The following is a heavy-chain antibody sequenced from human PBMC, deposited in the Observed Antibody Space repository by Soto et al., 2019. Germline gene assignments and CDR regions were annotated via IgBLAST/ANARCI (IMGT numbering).Heavy chain of an antibody. Sequence: QLQLQESGPGLVKPSETLSLTCTVSGGSISSSSYYWGWIRQPPGKGLEWIGSIYYSGSPYYNPSLKRRVTISVDTSKNPFALKLSSVTAADTAVYYCARPPYSSSWYFTSGDWYFALWGRGTLVTVSS. CDR2: IYYSGSP. CDR1: GGSISSSSYY. J-gene: IGHJ2*01. CDR3: ARPPYSSSWYFTSGDWYFAL. V-gene: IGHV4-39*01. D-gene: IGHD6-13*01.